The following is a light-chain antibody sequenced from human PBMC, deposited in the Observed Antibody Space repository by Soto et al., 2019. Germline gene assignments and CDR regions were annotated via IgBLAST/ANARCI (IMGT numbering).Light chain of an antibody. V-gene: IGKV1-5*03. CDR3: QQYNSYHS. CDR2: LAS. J-gene: IGKJ2*03. CDR1: QSISNW. Sequence: DIQMTQSPSTLSASVGDRVTITCRASQSISNWLAWYQQKPGKAPKLLIYLASRLESGVPSRFSGSGSGTEFTLTISGLQPDDFASYYCQQYNSYHSFGQGTKLEIK.